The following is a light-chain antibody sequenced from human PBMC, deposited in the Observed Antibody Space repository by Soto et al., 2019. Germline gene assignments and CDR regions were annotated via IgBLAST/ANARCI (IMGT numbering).Light chain of an antibody. Sequence: EIVLTQSPGTLSLSPGERATLSCRTSLSVSSYLAWYQQKPGQAPRLLIYDASNRATGIPARFSGSGSGTDFTLTISSLEPEDFAVYYCQQRSNWLTFGGGTKVDI. CDR1: LSVSSY. CDR3: QQRSNWLT. V-gene: IGKV3-11*01. J-gene: IGKJ4*01. CDR2: DAS.